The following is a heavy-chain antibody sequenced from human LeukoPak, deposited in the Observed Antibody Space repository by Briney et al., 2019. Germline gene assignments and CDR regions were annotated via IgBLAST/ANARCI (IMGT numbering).Heavy chain of an antibody. D-gene: IGHD5-18*01. V-gene: IGHV1-69*13. CDR3: ARGSGGYSYGYGFDY. J-gene: IGHJ4*02. Sequence: SVKVSCKASGGTFSSYAISWVRQAPRQGLEWMGGIIPIFGTANYAQKFQGRVTITADESTSTAYMELSSLRSEDTAVYYCARGSGGYSYGYGFDYWGQGTLVTVSS. CDR2: IIPIFGTA. CDR1: GGTFSSYA.